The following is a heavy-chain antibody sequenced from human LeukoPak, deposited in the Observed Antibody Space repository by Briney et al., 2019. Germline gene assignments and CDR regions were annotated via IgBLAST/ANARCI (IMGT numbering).Heavy chain of an antibody. V-gene: IGHV3-74*01. CDR2: IKSDDDTT. J-gene: IGHJ6*02. D-gene: IGHD3-10*01. CDR3: ASLLTPYHGSGGGGMDV. CDR1: GVPLSSHW. Sequence: GGSLRLSCAASGVPLSSHWWHWVRQAPGKGLVWVSLIKSDDDTTAYADSVKSRFTISRDNAKDTLYLQMTSLRVEDTAVYSCASLLTPYHGSGGGGMDVWGQGTTVTVSS.